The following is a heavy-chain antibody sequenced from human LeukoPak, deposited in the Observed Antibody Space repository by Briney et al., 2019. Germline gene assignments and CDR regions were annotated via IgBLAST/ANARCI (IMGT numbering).Heavy chain of an antibody. Sequence: SETLSLTCTLSGGSMSGYRWTWIRQPPGKGLEWIGYISYSGSTNYNPSLKSRVTFSVDTSKSQFSLKLSSVTAPDTAVYYCARHEDRNWYFDHWGQGTLVTVSS. D-gene: IGHD1-1*01. J-gene: IGHJ4*02. CDR3: ARHEDRNWYFDH. CDR1: GGSMSGYR. V-gene: IGHV4-59*08. CDR2: ISYSGST.